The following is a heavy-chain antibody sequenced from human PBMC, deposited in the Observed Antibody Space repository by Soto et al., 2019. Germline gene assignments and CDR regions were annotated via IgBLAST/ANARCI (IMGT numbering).Heavy chain of an antibody. J-gene: IGHJ4*02. CDR1: GYTFTTYY. V-gene: IGHV1-46*01. CDR2: INPSGGST. D-gene: IGHD6-6*01. Sequence: ASAKVSCKASGYTFTTYYMYWVRQAPGQGLEWMGIINPSGGSTSFAQKFQGRVTMTRDTSTSTVYMELISLTSEDTAVYYCARDVGMASRPYLDYWGQGTLVTVS. CDR3: ARDVGMASRPYLDY.